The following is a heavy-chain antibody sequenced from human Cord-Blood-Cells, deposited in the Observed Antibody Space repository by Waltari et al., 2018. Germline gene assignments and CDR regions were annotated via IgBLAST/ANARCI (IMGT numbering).Heavy chain of an antibody. V-gene: IGHV1-24*01. CDR1: GYTLTELS. Sequence: QVQLVQSGAEVKKPGASVKVSCKVSGYTLTELSMHWVRQAPGKGLEGMGGFDPEDGETIYAQKFQARVTMTEDTSTEPAYMELSSLRSEDTAVYYCATVHHGYSSSWYTMYNWFDPWGQGTLVTVSS. CDR3: ATVHHGYSSSWYTMYNWFDP. J-gene: IGHJ5*02. D-gene: IGHD6-13*01. CDR2: FDPEDGET.